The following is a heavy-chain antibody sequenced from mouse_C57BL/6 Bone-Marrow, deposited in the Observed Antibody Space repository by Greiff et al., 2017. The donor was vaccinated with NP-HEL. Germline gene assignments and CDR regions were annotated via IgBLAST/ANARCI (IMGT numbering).Heavy chain of an antibody. CDR3: ARCNPHYYGSRYAMDY. CDR1: GYTFTDYY. V-gene: IGHV1-75*01. J-gene: IGHJ4*01. CDR2: IFPGSGST. D-gene: IGHD1-1*01. Sequence: QVQLQQSGPELVKPGASVKISCKASGYTFTDYYINWVKQRPGQGLEWIGWIFPGSGSTYYNEKFKGKATLTVDKSSSTAYMLLSSLTSEDSAVYFCARCNPHYYGSRYAMDYWGQGTSVTVSS.